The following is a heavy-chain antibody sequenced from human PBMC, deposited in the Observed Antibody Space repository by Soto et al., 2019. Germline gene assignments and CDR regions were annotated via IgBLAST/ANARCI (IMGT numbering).Heavy chain of an antibody. Sequence: PGGSLRLSCAASGFIFSDLAMHWVRQAPGKGLEWVAEIWYDGSNEYYGDSVKGRFTISRDNSKNTLYLQLNSLRAEDTAVYYCARVPEAGRPLFDYWGQGALVTVSS. CDR2: IWYDGSNE. CDR1: GFIFSDLA. CDR3: ARVPEAGRPLFDY. V-gene: IGHV3-33*01. J-gene: IGHJ4*02. D-gene: IGHD6-6*01.